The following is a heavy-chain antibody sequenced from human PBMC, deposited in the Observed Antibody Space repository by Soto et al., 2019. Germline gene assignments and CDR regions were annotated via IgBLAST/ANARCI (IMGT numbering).Heavy chain of an antibody. CDR1: GGSIPTSDYS. Sequence: QLQLQESGSGLVQPSQTLSLTCTASGGSIPTSDYSWTWIRQPPGGGLEWIGSIYQTGGTYVIPSLKSRVTMSLDKSKNQFSLNLTSVTAADTALYYCAREMTIFGVAPGGGVDVWGQGTTVTVSS. CDR2: IYQTGGT. J-gene: IGHJ6*02. V-gene: IGHV4-30-2*01. CDR3: AREMTIFGVAPGGGVDV. D-gene: IGHD3-3*01.